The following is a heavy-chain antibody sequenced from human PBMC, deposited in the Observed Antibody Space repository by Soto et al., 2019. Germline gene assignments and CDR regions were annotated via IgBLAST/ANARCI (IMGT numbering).Heavy chain of an antibody. CDR2: VHYSGST. J-gene: IGHJ5*02. V-gene: IGHV4-38-2*01. D-gene: IGHD3-22*01. CDR1: GYSISSGYY. Sequence: SETLSLTCAVSGYSISSGYYWGWIRQPPGKGLEWIGSVHYSGSTYYNPSLKSRVTISIDTSKNQISLKLTSVTAADTAVYYCARVDNIVAVMWFDPWGQGTLVTVYS. CDR3: ARVDNIVAVMWFDP.